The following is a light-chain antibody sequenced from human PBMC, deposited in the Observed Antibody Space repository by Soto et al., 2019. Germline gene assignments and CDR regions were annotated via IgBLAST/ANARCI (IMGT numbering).Light chain of an antibody. J-gene: IGKJ5*01. CDR2: GAS. CDR3: QQWHSSPSIT. V-gene: IGKV3-20*01. Sequence: DIVLTQSPATLSVSPGERATLSCRASQGVGYLAWYQQKPGQSPRLLLYGASNRATGVPDRFSGSGSGTDFTLTISSLEPEDFAVYFCQQWHSSPSITFGQGTRLEIK. CDR1: QGVGY.